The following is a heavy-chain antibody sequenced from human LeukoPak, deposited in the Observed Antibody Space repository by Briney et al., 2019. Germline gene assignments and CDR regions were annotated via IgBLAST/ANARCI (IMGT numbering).Heavy chain of an antibody. CDR2: MNPNSGNT. J-gene: IGHJ3*02. CDR3: ARRGSPSHVFNI. CDR1: GYTFTSYE. V-gene: IGHV1-8*03. D-gene: IGHD1-26*01. Sequence: ASVKVSCKASGYTFTSYEINWVRQATGQGLEWMGWMNPNSGNTGYAQKFQGRVTITRNTSISTAYMELSSLRSEDTAVYYCARRGSPSHVFNIWGQGTMVTVSS.